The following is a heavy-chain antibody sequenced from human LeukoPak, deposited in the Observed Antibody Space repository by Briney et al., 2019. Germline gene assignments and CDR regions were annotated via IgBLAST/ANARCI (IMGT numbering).Heavy chain of an antibody. J-gene: IGHJ4*02. CDR2: IYYSGST. CDR3: ARRIVGATGYDY. V-gene: IGHV4-59*01. D-gene: IGHD1-26*01. Sequence: SETLSLTCTVSGGSISSYYWSWIRQPPGKGLEWVGYIYYSGSTNYNPSLKSRVTISVDTSKNQFSLKLSSVTAADTAVYYCARRIVGATGYDYWGQGTLVTVSS. CDR1: GGSISSYY.